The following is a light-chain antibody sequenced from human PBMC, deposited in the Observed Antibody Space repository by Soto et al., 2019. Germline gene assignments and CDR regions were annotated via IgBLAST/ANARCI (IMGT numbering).Light chain of an antibody. J-gene: IGKJ1*01. CDR2: GAS. CDR1: QSVSSN. CDR3: QQYNNWPPWT. Sequence: EIVMTQSPATLSLSPGERATLSCRASQSVSSNLAWYQQKPGQAPMLLIYGASTRATGIPARFSGSGSGTEFTLTTSRLQSEDFAVYYCQQYNNWPPWTFGQGTKVDIK. V-gene: IGKV3-15*01.